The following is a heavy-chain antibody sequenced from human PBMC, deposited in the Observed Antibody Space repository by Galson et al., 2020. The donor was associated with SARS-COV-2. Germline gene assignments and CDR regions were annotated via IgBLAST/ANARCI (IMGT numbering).Heavy chain of an antibody. D-gene: IGHD4-17*01. CDR1: GTSISSGSYS. CDR3: ARLHYGEYAPEAFDI. Sequence: SETLSLTFAVSGTSISSGSYSWNWIRQPPRKGLEWIGYISHSGGTYYNPSLKSRVTISGDRSKNQFSLRLSSVTAADTAVYYCARLHYGEYAPEAFDIWGPGTRVTVAS. J-gene: IGHJ3*02. V-gene: IGHV4-30-2*01. CDR2: ISHSGGT.